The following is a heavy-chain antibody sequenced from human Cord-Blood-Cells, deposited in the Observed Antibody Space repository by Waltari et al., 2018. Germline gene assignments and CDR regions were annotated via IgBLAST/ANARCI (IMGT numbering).Heavy chain of an antibody. D-gene: IGHD3-3*01. V-gene: IGHV3-33*08. CDR1: GFTFSSHG. J-gene: IGHJ6*03. Sequence: QLQLVESGGGVVQPGRSLRLSCAAAGFTFSSHGMHLFRLAPGKGLEWVGVIWDYGSNKYYADSGKGQFTISRDNSKNTLYLQMNSLRAEDTAVYYCARDWSNYYYYYMDVWGKGTTVTVSS. CDR3: ARDWSNYYYYYMDV. CDR2: IWDYGSNK.